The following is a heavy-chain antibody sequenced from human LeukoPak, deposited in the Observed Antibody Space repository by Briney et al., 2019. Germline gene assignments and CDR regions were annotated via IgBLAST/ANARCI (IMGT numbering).Heavy chain of an antibody. CDR3: ARGNDILTSYYGIDD. Sequence: GASVKVSCKASGYTFTSYYIHWVRQAPGQGLKWMGRINPSGGSTGYAQKFQGRVTMTRDMSTGTVYMELSSLRSEDTAVYYCARGNDILTSYYGIDDWGQGTLVTVSS. V-gene: IGHV1-46*01. CDR1: GYTFTSYY. CDR2: INPSGGST. D-gene: IGHD3-9*01. J-gene: IGHJ4*02.